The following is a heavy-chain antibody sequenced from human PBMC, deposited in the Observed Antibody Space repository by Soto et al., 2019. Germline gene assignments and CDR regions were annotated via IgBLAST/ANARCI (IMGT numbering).Heavy chain of an antibody. CDR2: INHSGST. CDR1: GGSFSGYY. Sequence: PSETLSLTCAVYGGSFSGYYWSWIRQPPGKGLEWIGEINHSGSTNYNPSLKSRVTISVDTSKNQFSLSLNSVTAADTAVYYCARRFYEGIAAFDYWGQGALVTVSS. J-gene: IGHJ4*02. V-gene: IGHV4-34*01. CDR3: ARRFYEGIAAFDY. D-gene: IGHD6-13*01.